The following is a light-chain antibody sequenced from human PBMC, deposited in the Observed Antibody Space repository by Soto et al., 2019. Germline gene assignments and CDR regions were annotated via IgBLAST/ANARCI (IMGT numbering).Light chain of an antibody. CDR1: QSINAW. V-gene: IGKV1-5*01. Sequence: DIHMTQAPSTLSASVGDRVTITCRASQSINAWLAWYQQKPGKAPKLLIYDVSTLASGVPSRFSGSASGTEFPLTISNLESDDFASYYCQQYRRHSTFGQGTRVDIK. CDR2: DVS. J-gene: IGKJ1*01. CDR3: QQYRRHST.